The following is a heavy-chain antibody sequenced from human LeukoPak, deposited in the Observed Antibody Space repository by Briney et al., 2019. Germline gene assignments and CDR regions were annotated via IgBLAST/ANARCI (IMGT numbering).Heavy chain of an antibody. CDR1: GFTFSSYG. CDR2: IRYDGSNK. J-gene: IGHJ4*02. D-gene: IGHD5-24*01. V-gene: IGHV3-30*02. Sequence: GGSLRLSCAASGFTFSSYGMHWVRQAPGKGLEWVAFIRYDGSNKYYADSVKGRFTISRDNSKNTLYLQMNSLRAEDTALYYCAKDGSRDGYNYSWNYWGQGTLVTVSS. CDR3: AKDGSRDGYNYSWNY.